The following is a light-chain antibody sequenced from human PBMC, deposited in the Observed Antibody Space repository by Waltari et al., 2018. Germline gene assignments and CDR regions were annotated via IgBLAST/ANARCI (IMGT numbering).Light chain of an antibody. J-gene: IGLJ3*02. CDR2: DVS. V-gene: IGLV2-14*03. CDR3: NSYVGSSSWV. Sequence: QSALTQPASVSGSPGQSITLSCPGTSREIGFYNYVSWYQKHPGKAPKLMIYDVSERPSGVSDRFSGSKSGNTASLTISGLQAEDEADYYCNSYVGSSSWVFGGGTKLTVL. CDR1: SREIGFYNY.